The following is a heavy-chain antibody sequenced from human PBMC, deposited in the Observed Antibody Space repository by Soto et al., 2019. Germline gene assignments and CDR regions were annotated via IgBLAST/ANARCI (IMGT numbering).Heavy chain of an antibody. CDR3: AKDALTAVGFQFDF. Sequence: EVQLVESGGGLVQPGRSLRLSCAASGFSFDDYAMHWVRQAPGKGLEWVSGISSNSGSVGYADSVKGRFTISRDNSKPSLYLEMSSLKPEDTALYYCAKDALTAVGFQFDFWGQGTLVTVSS. J-gene: IGHJ4*02. CDR1: GFSFDDYA. D-gene: IGHD4-17*01. V-gene: IGHV3-9*01. CDR2: ISSNSGSV.